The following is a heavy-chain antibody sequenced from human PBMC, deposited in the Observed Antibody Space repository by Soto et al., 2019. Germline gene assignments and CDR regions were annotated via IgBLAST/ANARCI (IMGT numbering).Heavy chain of an antibody. V-gene: IGHV3-23*01. CDR2: IGYGGSPT. D-gene: IGHD1-26*01. CDR1: GFTFSSYA. CDR3: AKGAMRSFHYLDV. J-gene: IGHJ6*02. Sequence: QSGGSLRLSCSASGFTFSSYAMTWVRQAPGKGLEWISGIGYGGSPTYHAVSVKGRFTIFRDNSKDTLYRQMNRLTAEDTAVYYCAKGAMRSFHYLDVWGQGTTVTVSS.